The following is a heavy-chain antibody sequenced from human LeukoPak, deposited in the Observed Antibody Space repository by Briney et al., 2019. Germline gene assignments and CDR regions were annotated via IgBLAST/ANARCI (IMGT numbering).Heavy chain of an antibody. J-gene: IGHJ4*02. CDR2: ISGSGGST. CDR1: GFTFSSYA. V-gene: IGHV3-23*01. Sequence: GGSLRLSCAASGFTFSSYAMSWVRQAPGKGLEWVSAISGSGGSTYYPDSVKGRFTISRDNAKNSLYLQMNSLGAEDTAIYYCARAQAGFHFDYWGQGTLVTVSS. CDR3: ARAQAGFHFDY.